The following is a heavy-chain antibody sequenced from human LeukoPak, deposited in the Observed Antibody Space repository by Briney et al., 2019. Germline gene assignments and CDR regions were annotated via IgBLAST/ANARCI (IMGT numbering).Heavy chain of an antibody. CDR2: IYYNGRA. CDR3: ARRSSESFDF. D-gene: IGHD3-22*01. CDR1: CGSRCSFF. J-gene: IGHJ4*02. V-gene: IGHV4-59*08. Sequence: KPSGALSPARPLSCGSRCSFFWGWIRPPPGKGTEWIGYIYYNGRATYNPSLKSRVTISVDTSKNQFSLKLSSVTAADTAVYYCARRSSESFDFWGQGTLVTVSS.